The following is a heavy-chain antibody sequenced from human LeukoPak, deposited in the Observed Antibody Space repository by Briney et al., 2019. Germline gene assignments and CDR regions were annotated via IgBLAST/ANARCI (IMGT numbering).Heavy chain of an antibody. CDR3: ARGLQETLAWLKALSAFDI. V-gene: IGHV1-18*01. J-gene: IGHJ3*02. Sequence: ASVKVPCKASGYTFTSYGISWVRQAPGQGLKWMGWISAYNGNTNYAQKLQGRVTMSTDTSTSTGYMELRSLRSDDTAVYYCARGLQETLAWLKALSAFDIWGQGTMVTVSS. D-gene: IGHD5-24*01. CDR2: ISAYNGNT. CDR1: GYTFTSYG.